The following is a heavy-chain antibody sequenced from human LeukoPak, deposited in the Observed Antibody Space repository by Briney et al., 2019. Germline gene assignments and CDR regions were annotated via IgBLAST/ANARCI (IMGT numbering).Heavy chain of an antibody. V-gene: IGHV4-59*08. D-gene: IGHD3-10*01. CDR2: IYYSGNT. J-gene: IGHJ6*02. CDR3: ARLPAMVRGIYYYGMDV. CDR1: GGSISSYY. Sequence: SETLSLTCTVSGGSISSYYWSWIRQPPGKGLEWIGYIYYSGNTNYNPSLKSRVTISVDTSKNQFSLKLSSVTAVDTAVYYCARLPAMVRGIYYYGMDVWGQGTTVTVSS.